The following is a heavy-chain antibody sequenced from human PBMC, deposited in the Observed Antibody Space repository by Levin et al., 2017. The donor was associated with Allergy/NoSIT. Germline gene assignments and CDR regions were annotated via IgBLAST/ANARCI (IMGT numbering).Heavy chain of an antibody. J-gene: IGHJ4*02. CDR3: ARRAAAPGDY. CDR1: GFSFSSYW. D-gene: IGHD6-13*01. Sequence: GGSLRLSCAASGFSFSSYWMSWVRQAPGKGLEWVANIKEDGSDNYYVDSVRGRFTISRDNAKNSLYLQMDSLRAEDTAVYFCARRAAAPGDYWGQGTPVTVSS. V-gene: IGHV3-7*02. CDR2: IKEDGSDN.